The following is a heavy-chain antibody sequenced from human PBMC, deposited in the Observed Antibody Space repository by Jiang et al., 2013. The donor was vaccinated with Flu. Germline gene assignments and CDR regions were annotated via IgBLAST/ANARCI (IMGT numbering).Heavy chain of an antibody. V-gene: IGHV1-18*01. J-gene: IGHJ6*02. CDR3: ARDHPTGGYDFYFYYGMDV. Sequence: EVKKPGASVKVSCKASGYTFASYGISWVRQASGQGLEWMGWISAYNGNTNYGQNLQGRVTMSTDTSTSTAYMELRSLRSDDTAVYYCARDHPTGGYDFYFYYGMDVWGQGTTVTVTS. D-gene: IGHD6-25*01. CDR2: ISAYNGNT. CDR1: GYTFASYG.